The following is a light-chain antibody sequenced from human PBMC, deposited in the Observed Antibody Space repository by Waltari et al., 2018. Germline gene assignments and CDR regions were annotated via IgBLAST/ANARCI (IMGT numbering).Light chain of an antibody. V-gene: IGLV6-57*04. Sequence: NFMLTQPHSVSESPMKTVPISCTRSSGNVASKFVQWYPQRPGSAPTTVIYEDDQRPSVVPDRFSGSIDTSSNPASLPISCLKTDDEAYYYCQSFDMSNWVFGGGTKLTVL. CDR1: SGNVASKF. CDR2: EDD. CDR3: QSFDMSNWV. J-gene: IGLJ3*02.